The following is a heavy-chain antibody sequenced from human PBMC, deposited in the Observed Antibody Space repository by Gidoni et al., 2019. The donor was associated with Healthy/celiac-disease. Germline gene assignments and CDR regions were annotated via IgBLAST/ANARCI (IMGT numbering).Heavy chain of an antibody. J-gene: IGHJ4*02. CDR2: ISGSGGST. V-gene: IGHV3-23*01. CDR1: GFTFRSYA. D-gene: IGHD3-16*02. Sequence: EVQLLESGGGLVQPGGSLRLSCAASGFTFRSYAMSWVRQAPGKGLEWVSAISGSGGSTYYADSVKGRFTISRDNSKNTLYLQMNSLRAEDTAVYYCAKDPTYYDYIWGSYRPSPDYWGQGTLVTVSS. CDR3: AKDPTYYDYIWGSYRPSPDY.